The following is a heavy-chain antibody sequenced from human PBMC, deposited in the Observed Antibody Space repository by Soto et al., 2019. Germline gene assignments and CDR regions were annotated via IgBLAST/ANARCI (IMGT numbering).Heavy chain of an antibody. J-gene: IGHJ4*02. Sequence: SVKVSCKASGGTFSSYTISWVRQAPGQGLEWMGRIIPILGITNYAQKLQGRVTITTDTSTSTAYMELRSLRSDDTAVYYCARDLKQWLMYYFDYWGQGTLVTVSS. CDR2: IIPILGIT. V-gene: IGHV1-69*04. D-gene: IGHD6-19*01. CDR1: GGTFSSYT. CDR3: ARDLKQWLMYYFDY.